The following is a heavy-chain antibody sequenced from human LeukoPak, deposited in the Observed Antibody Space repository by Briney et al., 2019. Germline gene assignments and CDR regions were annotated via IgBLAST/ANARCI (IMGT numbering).Heavy chain of an antibody. Sequence: PGGSLRLSCAASGFTLSDYYMSWVRQAPGKGLEWVSSISSSSSYIYYADSVKGRFTISRDNAKNSLYLQMNSLRAEDTAVYYCARRAGAYSHPYDYWGQGTLVTVSS. J-gene: IGHJ4*02. D-gene: IGHD4/OR15-4a*01. V-gene: IGHV3-21*01. CDR1: GFTLSDYY. CDR2: ISSSSSYI. CDR3: ARRAGAYSHPYDY.